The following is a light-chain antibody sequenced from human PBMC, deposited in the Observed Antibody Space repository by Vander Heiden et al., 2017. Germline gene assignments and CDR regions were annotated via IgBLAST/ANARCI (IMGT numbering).Light chain of an antibody. CDR3: QVWDSGSDHPVL. CDR2: DDS. Sequence: SYVLTQAPSASVAPGQTARISCGGNTLGHKGVNWSRQKPGQAPVLVVNDDSDRPSGIPERFSASKSGNTATLSISRVEAGDEADYFCQVWDSGSDHPVLFGGGTKVTVL. CDR1: TLGHKG. V-gene: IGLV3-21*02. J-gene: IGLJ2*01.